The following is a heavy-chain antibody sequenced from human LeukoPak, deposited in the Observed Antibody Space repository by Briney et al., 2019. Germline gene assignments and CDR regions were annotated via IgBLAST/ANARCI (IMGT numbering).Heavy chain of an antibody. D-gene: IGHD6-13*01. CDR3: ARDRDGDSSSWYIFRTGFDP. CDR1: GFTFTSSA. V-gene: IGHV1-58*01. J-gene: IGHJ5*02. Sequence: SVKVSCKASGFTFTSSAVQWVRQARGQRLEWIGWIVVGSGNTNYAQKFQGRVTITADESTSTAYMELSSLRSEDTAVYYCARDRDGDSSSWYIFRTGFDPWGQGTLVTVSS. CDR2: IVVGSGNT.